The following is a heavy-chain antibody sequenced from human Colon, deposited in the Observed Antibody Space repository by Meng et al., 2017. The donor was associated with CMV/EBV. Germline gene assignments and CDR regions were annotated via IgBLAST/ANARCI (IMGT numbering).Heavy chain of an antibody. V-gene: IGHV4-61*01. D-gene: IGHD3-3*01. Sequence: SETLSLTCIISGASISSTDYWGWIRQPPGKGLEWIGYIYYSGSTNYNPSLKSRVTISVDTSKNQFSLKLSSVTAADTAVYYCARTHYDFWSGYHLDYWGQGTLVTVSS. J-gene: IGHJ4*02. CDR3: ARTHYDFWSGYHLDY. CDR2: IYYSGST. CDR1: GASISSTDY.